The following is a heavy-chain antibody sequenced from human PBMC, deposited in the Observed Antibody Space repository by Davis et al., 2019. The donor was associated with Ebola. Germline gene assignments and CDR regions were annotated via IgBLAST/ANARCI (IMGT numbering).Heavy chain of an antibody. V-gene: IGHV4-38-2*02. CDR2: ISYSGNT. D-gene: IGHD2-15*01. Sequence: SETLSLTCTVSGYSISSGYYWGWIRQPPGKGLEWIGSISYSGNTYYNPSLKSRVTLSVDKSKNQFSLKVSSVTDADTAVYFCARHPALYYWGQGTLVTVSS. J-gene: IGHJ4*02. CDR1: GYSISSGYY. CDR3: ARHPALYY.